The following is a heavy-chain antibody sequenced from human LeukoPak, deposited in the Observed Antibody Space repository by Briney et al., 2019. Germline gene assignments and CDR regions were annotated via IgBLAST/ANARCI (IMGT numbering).Heavy chain of an antibody. CDR2: INWNGGST. CDR1: GFTFSSYA. CDR3: ARAQTYGDSRLLLDY. V-gene: IGHV3-20*04. Sequence: GGSLRLSCAASGFTFSSYAMSWVRQAPGKGLEWDSGINWNGGSTGYADSVEGRFTISRDNAKNSQYLQMNSLRVEDTALYYCARAQTYGDSRLLLDYWGQETLVTVSS. J-gene: IGHJ4*02. D-gene: IGHD2-21*02.